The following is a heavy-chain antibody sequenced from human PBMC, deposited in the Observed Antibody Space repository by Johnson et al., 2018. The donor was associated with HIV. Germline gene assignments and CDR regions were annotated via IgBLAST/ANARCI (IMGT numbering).Heavy chain of an antibody. Sequence: VQLVESGGGLIQPGGSLRLSCAASGFTVSSNYMSWVRQAPGKGLEWVANIKQDGSEKYYVDSVKGRFTISRDNAKNSLYLQMNSLRAEDTAVYYCARDAHRTDDAFDIWGQGTMVTVSS. CDR3: ARDAHRTDDAFDI. D-gene: IGHD1-14*01. CDR1: GFTVSSNY. V-gene: IGHV3-7*01. J-gene: IGHJ3*02. CDR2: IKQDGSEK.